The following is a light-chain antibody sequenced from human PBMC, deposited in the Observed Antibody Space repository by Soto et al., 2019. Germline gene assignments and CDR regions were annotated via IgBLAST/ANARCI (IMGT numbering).Light chain of an antibody. J-gene: IGKJ1*01. Sequence: DIQMTQSPSTLSASVGDRVTITCRAIQNINSWLAWYQQKPGKAPKLLIYKASTLESGVPSRFSGSGSGTEFTLTISSLQPDDFATYYCQQYNSYSGTFGQGTKVDIK. CDR3: QQYNSYSGT. CDR2: KAS. CDR1: QNINSW. V-gene: IGKV1-5*03.